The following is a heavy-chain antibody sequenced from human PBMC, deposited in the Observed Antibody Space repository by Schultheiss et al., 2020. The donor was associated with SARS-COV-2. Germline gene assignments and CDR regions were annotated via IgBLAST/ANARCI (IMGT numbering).Heavy chain of an antibody. D-gene: IGHD3-3*02. Sequence: GGSLRLSCAASGFTFRDYGMHWVRQAPGKGLEWVAVISYDGRYKYYADSVRGRFTISRDNSKNTLYLQMNSLRAEDTAVYYCARSITHSPYYFDYWGQGTLVTVSS. CDR3: ARSITHSPYYFDY. V-gene: IGHV3-30*03. J-gene: IGHJ4*02. CDR2: ISYDGRYK. CDR1: GFTFRDYG.